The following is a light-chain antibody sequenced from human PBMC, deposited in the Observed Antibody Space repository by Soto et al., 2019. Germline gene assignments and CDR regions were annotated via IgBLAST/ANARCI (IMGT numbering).Light chain of an antibody. V-gene: IGKV1-5*01. J-gene: IGKJ1*01. CDR1: QSLGIW. CDR3: QQYTNTNNPWM. Sequence: DIQMTQSPSTLSASVGDRVTITCRASQSLGIWLAWHQQKPGKAPKLLIYDASTLQSGVASRFSGSGSGTEFTLIISGLQPDDSATYYCQQYTNTNNPWMFGQGTKVDIK. CDR2: DAS.